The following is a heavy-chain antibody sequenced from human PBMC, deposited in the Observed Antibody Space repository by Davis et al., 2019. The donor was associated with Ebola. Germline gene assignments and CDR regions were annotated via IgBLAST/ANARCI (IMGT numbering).Heavy chain of an antibody. CDR1: GFTFSGSA. J-gene: IGHJ4*02. CDR3: TITTVHVDY. Sequence: GESLKISCAAPGFTFSGSAMHCVRQASGKGLEWVGRFRSKANSYATAYAASVKGRFTISRDDSKNTAYLQMNSLKTEDTAVYYCTITTVHVDYWGQGTLVTVSS. D-gene: IGHD4-17*01. CDR2: FRSKANSYAT. V-gene: IGHV3-73*01.